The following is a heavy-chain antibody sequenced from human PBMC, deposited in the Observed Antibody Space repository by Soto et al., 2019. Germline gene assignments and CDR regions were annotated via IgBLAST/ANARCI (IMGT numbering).Heavy chain of an antibody. V-gene: IGHV3-11*01. CDR1: GFALVDY. Sequence: GGSLRLSCVASGFALVDYMSWIRQAPGKGLEFVAYITGNGGTTYYADSVKGRFTVSRDNAKNSLYLQMNSLRAEDTAVYFCARDYSNKGMDAWGQGATVTVSS. D-gene: IGHD4-4*01. J-gene: IGHJ6*02. CDR3: ARDYSNKGMDA. CDR2: ITGNGGTT.